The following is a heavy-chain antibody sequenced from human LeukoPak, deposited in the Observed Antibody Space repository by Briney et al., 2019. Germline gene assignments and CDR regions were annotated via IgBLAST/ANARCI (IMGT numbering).Heavy chain of an antibody. CDR1: GFTFDDYA. CDR2: ISWNSGSK. Sequence: GGSLRLSCEASGFTFDDYAMHWIRQSPGKGLEWVSGISWNSGSKGYADSVRGRITISRDNAKNSLYLQMNSLRAEDTALYYCAKDIRYSSGWLGYGMDVWGQGTTVTVSS. D-gene: IGHD6-19*01. V-gene: IGHV3-9*01. CDR3: AKDIRYSSGWLGYGMDV. J-gene: IGHJ6*02.